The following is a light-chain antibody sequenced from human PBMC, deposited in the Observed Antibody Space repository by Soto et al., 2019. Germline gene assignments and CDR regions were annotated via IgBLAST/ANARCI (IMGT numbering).Light chain of an antibody. Sequence: EIVLTQSPGTLSLSPGERATLSCRASQSVSSNYLAWYQQRPDQAPRLLIYGASSRATGIPDRFSGSVSGTDFTLTISRLEPEDFAVYYCQRYGGSPGTFGQGTKVEIK. V-gene: IGKV3-20*01. CDR1: QSVSSNY. J-gene: IGKJ1*01. CDR2: GAS. CDR3: QRYGGSPGT.